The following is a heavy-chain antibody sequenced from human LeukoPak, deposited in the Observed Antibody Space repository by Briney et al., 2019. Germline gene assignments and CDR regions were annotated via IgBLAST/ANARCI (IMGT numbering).Heavy chain of an antibody. CDR1: GFTFSSYA. J-gene: IGHJ4*02. CDR3: ARGGYSGYAYYYFDY. CDR2: ISGSGGST. D-gene: IGHD5-12*01. V-gene: IGHV3-23*01. Sequence: GGSLRLSCAASGFTFSSYAMSWVRQAPGKGLEWVSAISGSGGSTYYADSVKGRFTISRDNAKNSLYLQMNSLRAEDTAVYYCARGGYSGYAYYYFDYWGQGTLVTVSS.